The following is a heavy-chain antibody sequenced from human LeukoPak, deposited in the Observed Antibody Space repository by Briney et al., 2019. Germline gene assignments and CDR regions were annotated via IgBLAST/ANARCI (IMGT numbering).Heavy chain of an antibody. D-gene: IGHD2-21*02. J-gene: IGHJ4*02. CDR2: MHGGNGNT. CDR3: AREGSYCVGGDCYSFDF. V-gene: IGHV1-2*02. Sequence: ASVTVSCKASGYTFISHYLQWVRQAPGLGPAWMGWMHGGNGNTRYPEKFEGRVTVARGTSTGTAYMDLSTLTSDDTAVYYCAREGSYCVGGDCYSFDFWGQGTLVTVSS. CDR1: GYTFISHY.